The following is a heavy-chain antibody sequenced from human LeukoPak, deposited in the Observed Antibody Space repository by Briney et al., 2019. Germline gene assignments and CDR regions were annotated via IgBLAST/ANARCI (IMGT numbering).Heavy chain of an antibody. V-gene: IGHV1-2*02. CDR3: AKDKGRRKNVDIVATTQAEY. J-gene: IGHJ4*02. CDR1: GYTFTGYY. D-gene: IGHD5-12*01. CDR2: INPNSGGT. Sequence: ASVKVSCKASGYTFTGYYMHWVRQAPGQGLEWMGWINPNSGGTNYAQKFQGRVTMTRDTSISTAYMELSRLRSDDTAVYYCAKDKGRRKNVDIVATTQAEYWGQGTLVTVSS.